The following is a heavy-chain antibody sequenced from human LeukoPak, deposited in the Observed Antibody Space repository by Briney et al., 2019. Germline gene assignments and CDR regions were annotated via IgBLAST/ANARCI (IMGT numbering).Heavy chain of an antibody. CDR3: AKARQRRYYYDSSGYHEY. CDR1: RFTFSSYG. D-gene: IGHD3-22*01. Sequence: GGSLRLSCAASRFTFSSYGMSWVRQAPGKGLEWVSAISGSGGSTYYADSVKGRFTISRDNSKNTLYLQMNSLRAEDTAVYYCAKARQRRYYYDSSGYHEYWGQGTLVTVSS. J-gene: IGHJ4*02. V-gene: IGHV3-23*01. CDR2: ISGSGGST.